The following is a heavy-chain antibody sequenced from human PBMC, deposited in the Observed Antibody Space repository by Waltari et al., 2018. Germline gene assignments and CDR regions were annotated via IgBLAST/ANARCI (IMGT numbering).Heavy chain of an antibody. V-gene: IGHV3-53*02. J-gene: IGHJ4*02. CDR1: GFTVSSNY. D-gene: IGHD3-10*01. Sequence: EVQLVETGGGLIQPGGSLRLSCAASGFTVSSNYMSWVRQAPGKGLEWVSVIYSGGSTYYADSVKGRFTISRDNSKNTLYLQMNSLRAEDTAVYYCARARRGVPFDYWGQGTLVTVSS. CDR2: IYSGGST. CDR3: ARARRGVPFDY.